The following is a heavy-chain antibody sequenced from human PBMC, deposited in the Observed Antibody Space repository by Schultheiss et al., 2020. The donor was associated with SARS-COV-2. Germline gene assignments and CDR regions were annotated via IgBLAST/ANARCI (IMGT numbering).Heavy chain of an antibody. CDR1: GFTFNNYA. CDR3: AKHLGTGWGYCFES. J-gene: IGHJ4*02. Sequence: GGSLRLSCAASGFTFNNYAMTWVRQAPGKGLEWVSDIGGDGGHIFYADSVKGRFSISRDNSKNTMFLQMNSMRADDTAVYYCAKHLGTGWGYCFESWGQGTLVTVSS. D-gene: IGHD2-8*02. V-gene: IGHV3-23*01. CDR2: IGGDGGHI.